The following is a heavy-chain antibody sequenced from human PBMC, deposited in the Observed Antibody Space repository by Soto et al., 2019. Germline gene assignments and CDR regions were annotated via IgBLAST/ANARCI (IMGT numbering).Heavy chain of an antibody. Sequence: PSQTLALTCAISGDGVSSNSAAWNWIRQSPSRGLEWLGRTYYRSKWYNDYAVSVKSRITINPDTSKNQFSLQLNSVTPEDTAVYYCARGGQGVVVAVPYYYMDVWGKGTTVTVSS. CDR3: ARGGQGVVVAVPYYYMDV. V-gene: IGHV6-1*01. CDR1: GDGVSSNSAA. D-gene: IGHD2-15*01. CDR2: TYYRSKWYN. J-gene: IGHJ6*03.